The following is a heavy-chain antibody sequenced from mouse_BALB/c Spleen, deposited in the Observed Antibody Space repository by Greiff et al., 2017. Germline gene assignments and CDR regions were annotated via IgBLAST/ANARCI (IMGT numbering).Heavy chain of an antibody. Sequence: ESGPGLVKPSQSLSLTCSVTGYSITSGYYWNWIRQFPGNKLEWMGYISYDGSNNYNPSLKNRISITRDTSKNQFFLKLNSVTTEDTATYYCARVRGTWFAYWGQGTLVTVSA. V-gene: IGHV3-6*02. CDR2: ISYDGSN. CDR3: ARVRGTWFAY. CDR1: GYSITSGYY. J-gene: IGHJ3*01.